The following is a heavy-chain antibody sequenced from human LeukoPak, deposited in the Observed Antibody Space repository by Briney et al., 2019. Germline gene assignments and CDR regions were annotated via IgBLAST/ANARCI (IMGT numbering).Heavy chain of an antibody. D-gene: IGHD1-26*01. V-gene: IGHV3-33*06. CDR3: AKDNSGSSTGGYYFDS. J-gene: IGHJ4*02. Sequence: GRSLRLSCAASGFTFSTYGIHWVRQAPGKGLEWVAVIWYDGSKKYYADSVKGRFTISRDNSKNTLYLQMNSLRAEDTAVYYCAKDNSGSSTGGYYFDSWGQGTLVTVSS. CDR2: IWYDGSKK. CDR1: GFTFSTYG.